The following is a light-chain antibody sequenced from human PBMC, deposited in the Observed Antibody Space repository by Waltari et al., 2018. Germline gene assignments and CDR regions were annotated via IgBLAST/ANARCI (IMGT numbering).Light chain of an antibody. Sequence: VLTQSPGTLSLSPGERATLSCRASQSVSSSYLAWYQQKPGQAPRLLIYGASSRATGIPDRFSGSGSGTDFTLTISRLEPEDFAVYYCQQYGSSPRGFAFGPGTKVDIK. J-gene: IGKJ3*01. V-gene: IGKV3-20*01. CDR3: QQYGSSPRGFA. CDR1: QSVSSSY. CDR2: GAS.